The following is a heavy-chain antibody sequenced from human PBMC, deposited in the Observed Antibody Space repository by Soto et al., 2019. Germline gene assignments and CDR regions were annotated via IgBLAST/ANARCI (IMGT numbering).Heavy chain of an antibody. V-gene: IGHV2-26*01. D-gene: IGHD5-12*01. CDR1: GFSLSNARMG. CDR3: AWMFSTILIAFDI. J-gene: IGHJ3*02. CDR2: IFSNDAK. Sequence: QVTLKESGPVLVKPTETLTLTCTVSGFSLSNARMGVSWIRQPPGKALEWLAHIFSNDAKFYTTSLKSRLTISQDTSISQLVLTMTNMDPVDTATYYCAWMFSTILIAFDIWGQCPMVTVSS.